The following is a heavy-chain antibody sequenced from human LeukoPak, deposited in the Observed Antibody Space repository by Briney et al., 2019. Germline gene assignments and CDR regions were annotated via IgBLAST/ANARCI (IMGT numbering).Heavy chain of an antibody. D-gene: IGHD2-15*01. CDR2: IYYSGST. CDR3: ARSGPASDDAFDI. J-gene: IGHJ3*02. Sequence: SETLSLTCAVSGGSFSSGGYSWDWLRQPPGKGLEWIGYIYYSGSTHYNPSLKSRVTMSLVRSKNQFSLKVSSVTAADTAIYYCARSGPASDDAFDIWGQGTVVTVSS. V-gene: IGHV4-30-2*01. CDR1: GGSFSSGGYS.